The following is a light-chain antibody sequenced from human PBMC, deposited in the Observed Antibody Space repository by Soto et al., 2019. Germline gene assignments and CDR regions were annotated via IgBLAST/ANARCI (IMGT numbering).Light chain of an antibody. V-gene: IGKV4-1*01. Sequence: DIVMTQSPDSLAVSLGERTTINCKSSQSLLYSSNNKNYLAWYQQKPGQPPKLLVYWASTRESGVPDRFSGSGSGTDFTLIISSLQAEDVAVYYCQQYYSRPRTFGQGTKVDI. CDR2: WAS. J-gene: IGKJ1*01. CDR1: QSLLYSSNNKNY. CDR3: QQYYSRPRT.